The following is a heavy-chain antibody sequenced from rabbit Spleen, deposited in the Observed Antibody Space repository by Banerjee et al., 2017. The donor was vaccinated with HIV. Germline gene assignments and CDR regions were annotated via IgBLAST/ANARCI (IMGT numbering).Heavy chain of an antibody. V-gene: IGHV1S40*01. Sequence: QSLEESGGGLVKPGASLTLTCTASGVSFSNNHYMCWVRQAPGKGLEWIACIDTSNGDTDYANWPKGRFTISKASSTTVTLQMTSLTAADTATYFCARNYVNAFDPWGPGTLVTVS. CDR2: IDTSNGDT. CDR3: ARNYVNAFDP. CDR1: GVSFSNNHY. D-gene: IGHD1-1*01. J-gene: IGHJ2*01.